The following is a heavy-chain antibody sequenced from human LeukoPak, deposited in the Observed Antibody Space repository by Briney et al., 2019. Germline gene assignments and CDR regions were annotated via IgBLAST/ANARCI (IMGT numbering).Heavy chain of an antibody. Sequence: GGSLRLSCGASGFIFSNNEMNWVRQAPGKGLEWVSSISSSRNYKYYTDSVKGRYTISTDNAKYSLDLQMNSLRVEDTALYYCARGSSGAGYYFDYWGLGTLVTVSS. CDR2: ISSSRNYK. CDR3: ARGSSGAGYYFDY. D-gene: IGHD3-22*01. V-gene: IGHV3-21*01. CDR1: GFIFSNNE. J-gene: IGHJ4*02.